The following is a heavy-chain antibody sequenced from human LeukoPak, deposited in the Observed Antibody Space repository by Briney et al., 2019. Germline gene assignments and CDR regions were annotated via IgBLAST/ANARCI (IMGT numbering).Heavy chain of an antibody. J-gene: IGHJ1*01. CDR1: GFTFSSYG. Sequence: GGSLRLSCAVSGFTFSSYGMHCVRQAPGKGLEWVADIWYDGSNKYYADSVKGRFTIYRDNSKNTLYLQMNSLRAEDTAVYFCARTASRGPKSAEYFQHWGQGTLVTVSS. CDR2: IWYDGSNK. V-gene: IGHV3-33*01. CDR3: ARTASRGPKSAEYFQH.